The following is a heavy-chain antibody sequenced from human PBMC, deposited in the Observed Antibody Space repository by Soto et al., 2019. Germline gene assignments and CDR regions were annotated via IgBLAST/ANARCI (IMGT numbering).Heavy chain of an antibody. J-gene: IGHJ4*02. CDR2: IWYDGSNK. D-gene: IGHD3-10*01. Sequence: GGSLRLSCAASGFTFSSYGMHWVRQAPGKGLEWVAVIWYDGSNKYYADSVKGRFTISRDNSKNTLYLQMDSLRAEDTAVYYCARVFPPGGTTIGEEGYGGQGTLVTVPS. CDR3: ARVFPPGGTTIGEEGY. V-gene: IGHV3-33*01. CDR1: GFTFSSYG.